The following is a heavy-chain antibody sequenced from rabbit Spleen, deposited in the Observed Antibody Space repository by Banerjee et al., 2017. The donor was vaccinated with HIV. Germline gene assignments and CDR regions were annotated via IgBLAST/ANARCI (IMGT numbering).Heavy chain of an antibody. V-gene: IGHV1S45*01. CDR2: IKNDNSGSA. Sequence: QEQLEESGGDLVKPEGSLTLTCTASGLSFSSYWMNWVRQAPGKGLEWIGLIKNDNSGSAYYASWAKGRFTISRPSSTTVTLQMTSLTVADTATYFCARDLPGVIGWNFNLWGQGTLVTVS. CDR3: ARDLPGVIGWNFNL. D-gene: IGHD1-1*01. J-gene: IGHJ4*01. CDR1: GLSFSSYW.